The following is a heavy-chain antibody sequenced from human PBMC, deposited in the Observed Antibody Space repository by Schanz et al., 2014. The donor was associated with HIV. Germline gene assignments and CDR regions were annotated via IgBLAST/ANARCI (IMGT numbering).Heavy chain of an antibody. V-gene: IGHV3-30*03. J-gene: IGHJ6*02. CDR3: ARVPNWDYYGMDV. Sequence: QVQLVESGGGLVKSGGSLRLSCAASGITFSTYGMHWVRQAPGKGLEWVAFISYDGSNKYYADSVKGRFTISRDNSKNTLYLQMNSLRAEDTAVYYCARVPNWDYYGMDVWGRGTTVTVSS. CDR1: GITFSTYG. CDR2: ISYDGSNK. D-gene: IGHD3-16*01.